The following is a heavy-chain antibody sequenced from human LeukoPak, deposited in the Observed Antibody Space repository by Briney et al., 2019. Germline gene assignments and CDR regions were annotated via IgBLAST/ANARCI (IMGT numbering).Heavy chain of an antibody. D-gene: IGHD1-26*01. CDR2: INSDGSST. J-gene: IGHJ4*02. Sequence: GGSLRLSCAASGFTFSSYWMHWVRQAPGKGLVWVSRINSDGSSTSYADSVKGRFTISRDNAKNTLYLQMNSLRAEDTAVYYCARGGGSYWDDIDYWGQGTLVTVSS. CDR1: GFTFSSYW. V-gene: IGHV3-74*01. CDR3: ARGGGSYWDDIDY.